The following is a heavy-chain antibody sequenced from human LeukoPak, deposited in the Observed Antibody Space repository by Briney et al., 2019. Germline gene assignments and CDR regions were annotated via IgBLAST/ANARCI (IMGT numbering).Heavy chain of an antibody. D-gene: IGHD3-3*01. CDR2: IYYSGST. CDR1: GGSISSYY. Sequence: LETLSLTCTVSGGSISSYYWSWIRQPPGKGLEWIGYIYYSGSTNYNPSLKSRVTISVDTSKNQFSLKLSSVTAADTAVYYCARHTRNYFDYWGQGTLVTVSS. J-gene: IGHJ4*02. CDR3: ARHTRNYFDY. V-gene: IGHV4-59*08.